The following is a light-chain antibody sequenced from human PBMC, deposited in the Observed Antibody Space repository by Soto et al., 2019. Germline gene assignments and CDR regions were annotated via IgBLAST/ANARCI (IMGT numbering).Light chain of an antibody. CDR2: KAS. Sequence: DIQMTQSPSILSASVGDRVTITCRASQSISSWLAWFQQMPGKAPNLLIYKASNLQSGVPSRFSGGGPGADFTLTITSLQPDDFATYYCQQDHSYPWTFGQGTRVDVK. V-gene: IGKV1-5*03. CDR3: QQDHSYPWT. J-gene: IGKJ1*01. CDR1: QSISSW.